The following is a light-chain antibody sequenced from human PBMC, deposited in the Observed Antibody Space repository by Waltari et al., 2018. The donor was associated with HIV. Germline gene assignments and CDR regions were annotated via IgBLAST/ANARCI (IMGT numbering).Light chain of an antibody. CDR3: ATWDDTMSVV. V-gene: IGLV1-44*01. CDR2: SND. CDR1: PSNIGSNS. J-gene: IGLJ2*01. Sequence: QSPLTQTPSMSGAHGPRVNLSCSGGPSNIGSNSVNWYRQLPGTAPNLLIYSNDQRPSSVPVRFSGSKSATSAFLVISGLQSDDEADYYCATWDDTMSVVFGGGTRLTVL.